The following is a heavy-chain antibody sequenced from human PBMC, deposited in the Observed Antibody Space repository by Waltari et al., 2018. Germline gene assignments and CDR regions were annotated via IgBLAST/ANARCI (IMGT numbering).Heavy chain of an antibody. Sequence: EVQLVESGGGSVQSGGSLRLSCAASGLTLSSYALEWVRQAPGKGLEWVANIKQDGSEKNYVDSVEGRFSSSRDNAQNSLYLQMNSLRAEDTAIYYCVTGLTTVTAKDYFDHWGQGALVTVSS. CDR1: GLTLSSYA. D-gene: IGHD4-17*01. V-gene: IGHV3-7*01. J-gene: IGHJ4*02. CDR2: IKQDGSEK. CDR3: VTGLTTVTAKDYFDH.